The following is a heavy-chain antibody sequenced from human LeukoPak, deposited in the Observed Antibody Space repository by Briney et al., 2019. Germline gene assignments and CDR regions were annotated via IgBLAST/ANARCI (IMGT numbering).Heavy chain of an antibody. V-gene: IGHV1-2*02. Sequence: GASVKVSCKASGYTFTSYGISWVRQAPGQGLEWMGWINPNSGATNYAQKFQGRVTMTRDTSISTAYMDLSRLISDDTAVYFCARDFDSVTFDIWGQGTMVTVSS. CDR3: ARDFDSVTFDI. CDR2: INPNSGAT. J-gene: IGHJ3*02. D-gene: IGHD2-21*01. CDR1: GYTFTSYG.